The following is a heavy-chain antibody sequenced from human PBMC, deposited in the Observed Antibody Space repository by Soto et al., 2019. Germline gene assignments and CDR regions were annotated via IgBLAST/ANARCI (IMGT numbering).Heavy chain of an antibody. V-gene: IGHV3-21*06. Sequence: PGGSLRLSCAASGFTFTRYSMNWVLQAPGKGLEWVASISSTTNYIYYGESLKGRLTISRDNAKNSMYLQMNTLRAEDTAVYYCARESEDLSSNLDYWGQGTLVTVSS. CDR3: ARESEDLSSNLDY. CDR1: GFTFTRYS. CDR2: ISSTTNYI. J-gene: IGHJ4*02.